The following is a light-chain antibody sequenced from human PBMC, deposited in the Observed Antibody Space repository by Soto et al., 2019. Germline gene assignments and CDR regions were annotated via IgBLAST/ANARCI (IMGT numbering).Light chain of an antibody. CDR1: SSDVGGYNY. CDR3: NSYTSGSTRYV. J-gene: IGLJ1*01. Sequence: QSVLTQPASVSGSPGQSITISCTGTSSDVGGYNYVSWYQQHPGKAPKLMIYDVSDRPSGVSNRFSGSKSGNTASLTISGLQAEDEADYYCNSYTSGSTRYVFGTGTKLTVL. CDR2: DVS. V-gene: IGLV2-14*01.